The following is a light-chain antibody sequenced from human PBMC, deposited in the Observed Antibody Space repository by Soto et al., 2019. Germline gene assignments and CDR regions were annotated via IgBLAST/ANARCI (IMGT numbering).Light chain of an antibody. J-gene: IGLJ3*02. Sequence: QPVLTQSSSASASLGSSVKLTCTLSSGHSNYVIAWHQRRPGKAPRYLMKLEGSGSYNKGSGVPDRFSGSSSGADRYLTISDLLFEDEADYYCETWDSNTRVFGGGTELTFL. CDR2: LEGSGSY. V-gene: IGLV4-60*02. CDR3: ETWDSNTRV. CDR1: SGHSNYV.